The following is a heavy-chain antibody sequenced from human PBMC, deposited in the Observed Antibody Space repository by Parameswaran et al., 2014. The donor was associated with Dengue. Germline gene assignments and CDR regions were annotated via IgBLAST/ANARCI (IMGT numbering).Heavy chain of an antibody. D-gene: IGHD6-19*01. V-gene: IGHV4-59*01. Sequence: RWIRQPPGKGLEWIGYIYYSGSTNYNPSLKSRVTISVDTSKNQFSLKLSSVTAADTAVYYCAREGSSGWQDQFDYWGQGTLVTVSS. CDR2: IYYSGST. CDR3: AREGSSGWQDQFDY. J-gene: IGHJ4*02.